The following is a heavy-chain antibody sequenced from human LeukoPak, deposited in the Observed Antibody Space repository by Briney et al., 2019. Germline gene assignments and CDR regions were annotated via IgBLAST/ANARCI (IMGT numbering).Heavy chain of an antibody. Sequence: SQTLSLTCTVSGGSISSGGYYWSWIRQPPGKGLEWIGYIYHSGSTYYNPSLKSRVTMSVDTSKNQFSLKLSSVTAADTAVYYCAREEGVWAPNWFDPWGQGTLVTVSS. CDR2: IYHSGST. J-gene: IGHJ5*02. CDR1: GGSISSGGYY. V-gene: IGHV4-30-2*01. CDR3: AREEGVWAPNWFDP. D-gene: IGHD7-27*01.